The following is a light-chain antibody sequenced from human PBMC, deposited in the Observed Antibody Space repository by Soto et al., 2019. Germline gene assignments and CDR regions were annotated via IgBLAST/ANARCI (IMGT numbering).Light chain of an antibody. Sequence: EIVLTQSPATLSLSPGERATLSCRASQSVSSYLAWYQQKPGQAPRLLIYDASNRATGIPARFSGSGFGTDDTLTISSLEPEDFAVYYCQQRSIWPPDTFGQGTKLEIK. V-gene: IGKV3-11*01. CDR1: QSVSSY. J-gene: IGKJ2*01. CDR3: QQRSIWPPDT. CDR2: DAS.